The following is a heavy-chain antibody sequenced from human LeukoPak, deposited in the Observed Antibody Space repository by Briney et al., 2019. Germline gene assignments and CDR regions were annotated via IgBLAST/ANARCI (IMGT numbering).Heavy chain of an antibody. CDR3: AKVLQDIVVVPAARFYYYGMDV. Sequence: GGSLRLSCAASGFTFSDYYMSWIRQAPGKGLEWVSYISSSGSTIYYADSVKGRFTISRDNAKNSLYLQMNSLRAEDTAVYYCAKVLQDIVVVPAARFYYYGMDVWGQGTTVTVSS. CDR2: ISSSGSTI. V-gene: IGHV3-11*04. D-gene: IGHD2-2*01. J-gene: IGHJ6*02. CDR1: GFTFSDYY.